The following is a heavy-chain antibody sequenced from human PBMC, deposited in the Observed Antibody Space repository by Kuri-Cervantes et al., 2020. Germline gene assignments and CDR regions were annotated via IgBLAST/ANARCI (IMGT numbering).Heavy chain of an antibody. CDR1: GFTFDDYA. D-gene: IGHD1-26*01. CDR2: ISWNSGSI. J-gene: IGHJ6*02. V-gene: IGHV3-9*01. Sequence: SLKISCAASGFTFDDYAMHWVRQAPGKGLEWDSGISWNSGSIGYADSVKGRFTISRDNAKDSLYLQMNSLRAEDTALYYCARELVTPYYYYGMDVWGQGTTVTVSS. CDR3: ARELVTPYYYYGMDV.